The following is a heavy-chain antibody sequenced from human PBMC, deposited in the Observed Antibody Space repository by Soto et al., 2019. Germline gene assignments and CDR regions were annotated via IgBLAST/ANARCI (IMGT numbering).Heavy chain of an antibody. Sequence: QLQLQESGPGLVKPSATLSLTCTVSGGSISSSSYCWGWTRQPPGKGLEWIGRIHYSGSTYYSPSLRGRLTISAAQTKTQFALNLSSATAADTTVYYCSRVASATTDYCASAMDVWGQGTTVSVSS. CDR3: SRVASATTDYCASAMDV. D-gene: IGHD4-4*01. J-gene: IGHJ6*02. V-gene: IGHV4-39*01. CDR1: GGSISSSSYC. CDR2: IHYSGST.